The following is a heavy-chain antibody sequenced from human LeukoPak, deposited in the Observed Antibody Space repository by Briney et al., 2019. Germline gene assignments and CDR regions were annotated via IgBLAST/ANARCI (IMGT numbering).Heavy chain of an antibody. D-gene: IGHD3-10*01. CDR3: ARDSSWSYYSGMDV. J-gene: IGHJ6*02. CDR1: GGSISSYY. V-gene: IGHV4-59*12. Sequence: SETLSLTCTVAGGSISSYYWSWIRQPPGKGLEWIGYIYYSGSTNDNPSLKSRVTISVDTSKNQFSLRLNSVTAADTAIYYCARDSSWSYYSGMDVWGQGTTVTVSS. CDR2: IYYSGST.